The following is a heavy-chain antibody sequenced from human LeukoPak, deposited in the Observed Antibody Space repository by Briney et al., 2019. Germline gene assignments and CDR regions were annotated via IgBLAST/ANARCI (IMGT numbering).Heavy chain of an antibody. CDR3: ARAVGPRGGNWFDP. J-gene: IGHJ5*02. V-gene: IGHV1-46*01. CDR1: GGTFSSYA. Sequence: GASVKVSCKASGGTFSSYAISWVRQAPGQGLEWMGVVNPSSGSTTYSQKFQGRVTMTRDTSTSTVYMDLGSLRSDDTAVYYCARAVGPRGGNWFDPWGQGTLVTVSS. D-gene: IGHD1-26*01. CDR2: VNPSSGST.